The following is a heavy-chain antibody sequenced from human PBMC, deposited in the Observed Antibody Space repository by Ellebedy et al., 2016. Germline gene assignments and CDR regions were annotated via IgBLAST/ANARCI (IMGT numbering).Heavy chain of an antibody. D-gene: IGHD5-18*01. Sequence: GSLRLSCTVSGGSISSYYWSWIRQPPGKGLEWIGYIYYSGSTNYNPSLKSRVTISVDTSKNQFSLKLSSVTAADTAVYYCASGIQLWPHWGQGTLVTVSS. V-gene: IGHV4-59*01. J-gene: IGHJ4*02. CDR2: IYYSGST. CDR1: GGSISSYY. CDR3: ASGIQLWPH.